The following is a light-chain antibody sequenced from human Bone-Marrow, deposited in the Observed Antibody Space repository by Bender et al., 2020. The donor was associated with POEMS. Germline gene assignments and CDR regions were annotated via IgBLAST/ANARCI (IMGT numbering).Light chain of an antibody. CDR2: DAS. J-gene: IGLJ3*02. CDR3: CSYTSSDTWV. CDR1: SSDVGSYNL. V-gene: IGLV2-23*01. Sequence: QSALTQPPSASGSPGQSITISCTGTSSDVGSYNLVSWYQQHPGKAPKLMIYDASKRPSRVSDRFSGSRSGNTASLTISGLQAEDEANYLCCSYTSSDTWVFGGGTKVTVL.